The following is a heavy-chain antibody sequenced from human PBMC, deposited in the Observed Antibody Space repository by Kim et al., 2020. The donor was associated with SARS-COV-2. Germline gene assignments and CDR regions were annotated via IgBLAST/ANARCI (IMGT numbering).Heavy chain of an antibody. Sequence: SETLSLTCAVYGGSFSGYYWSWTRQPPGKGLEWIGEINHSDSTNYNPSLKSRVTISVDTSKNQFSLKLSSVAAADTAVYYCARCFRQQQLQRFDYWGQGTLVTVSS. CDR1: GGSFSGYY. D-gene: IGHD6-13*01. V-gene: IGHV4-34*01. CDR3: ARCFRQQQLQRFDY. CDR2: INHSDST. J-gene: IGHJ4*02.